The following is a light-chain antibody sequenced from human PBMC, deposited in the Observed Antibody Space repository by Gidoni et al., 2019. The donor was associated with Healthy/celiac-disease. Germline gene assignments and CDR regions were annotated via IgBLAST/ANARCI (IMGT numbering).Light chain of an antibody. CDR1: QSVSSN. Sequence: EIVRTQSPATLSVSPGERATLSCRASQSVSSNLAWYQQKPGQAPRLLISGASTRATGIPARFSGSGSGTEFTLTISSLQSEDFAFYYCQQYNNWPPITFGQGTRLEIK. J-gene: IGKJ5*01. CDR3: QQYNNWPPIT. CDR2: GAS. V-gene: IGKV3-15*01.